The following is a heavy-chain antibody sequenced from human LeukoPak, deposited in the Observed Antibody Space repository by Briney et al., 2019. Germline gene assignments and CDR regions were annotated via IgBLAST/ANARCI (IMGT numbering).Heavy chain of an antibody. CDR1: GFTFSSYA. Sequence: PGGSLRLSCAASGFTFSSYAMHWVRQAPGKGLEWVAVISYDGSNKYYADSVKGRFTISRDNSKNTLYLQMNSLRAEDTAVYYCAKDKASGGWSLSVYYYYYYGMDVWGQGTTVTVSS. J-gene: IGHJ6*02. D-gene: IGHD6-19*01. V-gene: IGHV3-30-3*01. CDR2: ISYDGSNK. CDR3: AKDKASGGWSLSVYYYYYYGMDV.